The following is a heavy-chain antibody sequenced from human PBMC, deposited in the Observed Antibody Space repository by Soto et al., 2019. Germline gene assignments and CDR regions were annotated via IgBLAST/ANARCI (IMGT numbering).Heavy chain of an antibody. Sequence: QMQLVQSGPEVKKPGTSVKVSCKASGFTFTSSAMQWVRQARGQRLEWIGWIVVGSGNTNYAQKFQERVTITRDMSTSTAYMELSSLRSEDTAVYYCAAIPPLWFGELSGGEGMDVWGQGTTVTVSS. CDR2: IVVGSGNT. V-gene: IGHV1-58*02. CDR1: GFTFTSSA. J-gene: IGHJ6*02. D-gene: IGHD3-10*01. CDR3: AAIPPLWFGELSGGEGMDV.